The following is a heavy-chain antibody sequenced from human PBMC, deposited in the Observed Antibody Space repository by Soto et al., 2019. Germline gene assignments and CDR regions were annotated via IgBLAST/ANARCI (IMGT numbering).Heavy chain of an antibody. CDR2: IIPILGIA. Sequence: SVKVSCKASGCTFSSYTISWVRQAPGQGLEWMGRIIPILGIANYAQKFQGRVTITADKSTSTAYMELSSLRSEDTAVYYCARDQGEVVAATPYYYYYMDVWGKGTTVTVSS. CDR3: ARDQGEVVAATPYYYYYMDV. CDR1: GCTFSSYT. V-gene: IGHV1-69*04. J-gene: IGHJ6*03. D-gene: IGHD2-15*01.